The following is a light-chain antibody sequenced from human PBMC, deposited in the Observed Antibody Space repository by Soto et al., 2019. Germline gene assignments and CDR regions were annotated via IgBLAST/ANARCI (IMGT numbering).Light chain of an antibody. CDR2: DAS. Sequence: EVVLTQSPDTLSLPPGERATLSCRASQSISSYLAWYQQKPGQAPRLLIYDASSRAAGIPDRLSGSGSGTDFTLTISRLEPEDFAVYYCQQYATSPITFGQGTRLEIK. CDR3: QQYATSPIT. J-gene: IGKJ5*01. CDR1: QSISSY. V-gene: IGKV3-20*01.